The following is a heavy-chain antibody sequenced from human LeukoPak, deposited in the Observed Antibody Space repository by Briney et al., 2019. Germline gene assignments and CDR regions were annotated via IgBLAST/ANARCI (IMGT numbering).Heavy chain of an antibody. Sequence: SETLSLTCTVSGGSISSGSYYWGWIRQPPGQGLEWIGEISLTGETNYNPSLNGRVTMSLDKSRNQLSLKLTSVTAADTAIYYCSRESGAFCPFGYWGQGTLVIVPP. CDR2: ISLTGET. V-gene: IGHV4-39*07. D-gene: IGHD1-26*01. CDR1: GGSISSGSYY. CDR3: SRESGAFCPFGY. J-gene: IGHJ4*02.